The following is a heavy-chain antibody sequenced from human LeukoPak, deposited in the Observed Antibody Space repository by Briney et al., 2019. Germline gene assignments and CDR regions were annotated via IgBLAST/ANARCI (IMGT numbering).Heavy chain of an antibody. CDR1: GFSFSTDW. V-gene: IGHV3-7*01. D-gene: IGHD6-13*01. CDR3: VRSQYSSSS. J-gene: IGHJ4*02. Sequence: PGGSLRLSCAASGFSFSTDWVGWVRQAPGKGLGWVANIKHDGSERHYVDSVKGRFTISRDNAKNSLYLQMNSLGVEDTALYYCVRSQYSSSSWGQGTLVAVSS. CDR2: IKHDGSER.